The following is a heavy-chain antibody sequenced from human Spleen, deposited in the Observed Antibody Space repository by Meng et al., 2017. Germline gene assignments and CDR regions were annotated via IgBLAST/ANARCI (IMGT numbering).Heavy chain of an antibody. CDR2: INAYNGDT. D-gene: IGHD1-26*01. CDR3: ARVGELIRDY. V-gene: IGHV1-18*01. CDR1: GYTFTNYG. Sequence: QAQLVQSGGEVKKPGASVKVSCKASGYTFTNYGITWVRQAPGQGLEWMGWINAYNGDTNYAQTLQGRVTMTTDTSTSTAYMELRSLGFHDTAVYYCARVGELIRDYWGQGTLVTVSS. J-gene: IGHJ4*02.